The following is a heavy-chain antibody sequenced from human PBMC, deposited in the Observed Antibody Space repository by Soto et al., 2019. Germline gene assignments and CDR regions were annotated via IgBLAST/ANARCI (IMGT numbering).Heavy chain of an antibody. CDR1: GYTFTSYD. CDR2: VNPNNGHT. CDR3: VRLFYYGSGSWVE. V-gene: IGHV1-8*01. Sequence: QVQLVQSGAEVKKPGASVKVSCKASGYTFTSYDINWVRQATGQGLEWMGWVNPNNGHTGYAQKFQGRVTMTRNTSISTAYMYLDSLRSEDTAVYYCVRLFYYGSGSWVEWGQGTLVTVSS. D-gene: IGHD3-10*01. J-gene: IGHJ4*02.